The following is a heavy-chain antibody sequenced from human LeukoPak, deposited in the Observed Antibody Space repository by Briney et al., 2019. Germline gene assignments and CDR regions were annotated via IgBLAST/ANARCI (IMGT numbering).Heavy chain of an antibody. V-gene: IGHV3-21*01. CDR3: ASTPSYSSSWYGIDY. D-gene: IGHD6-13*01. CDR1: GFTFSTFA. J-gene: IGHJ4*02. Sequence: GGSLRLSCEASGFTFSTFAMIWVRQPPGKGLEWVSSIFPSGGEIHYADSVRGRFTISRDNAKNSLYLQMNSLRAEDTAVYYCASTPSYSSSWYGIDYWGQGTLVTVSS. CDR2: IFPSGGEI.